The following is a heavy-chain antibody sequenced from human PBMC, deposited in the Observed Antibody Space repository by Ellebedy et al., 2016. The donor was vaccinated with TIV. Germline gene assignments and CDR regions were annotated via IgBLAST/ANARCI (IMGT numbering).Heavy chain of an antibody. J-gene: IGHJ3*01. CDR2: IYYTGST. D-gene: IGHD1-1*01. CDR3: ARRTNGGWVEAFDL. Sequence: MPSETLSLTCTVSSGSISNYYWSWIRQPPGREREWIGYIYYTGSTNYNPSFKGRVTISLDTSKKQLSLTLSSVTAADTAVYYCARRTNGGWVEAFDLWGQGTNLIVSS. CDR1: SGSISNYY. V-gene: IGHV4-59*01.